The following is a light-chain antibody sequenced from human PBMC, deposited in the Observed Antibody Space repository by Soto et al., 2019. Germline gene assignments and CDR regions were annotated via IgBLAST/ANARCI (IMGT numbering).Light chain of an antibody. Sequence: DIQMTQSPSTLSASVGDTVTITCRASQSISTWLAWYQQKPGKVPKLLIYKASSLQSGVPSRFSGIGSGTEFTLTISSLQPDDFATYYCQQYNFYSRTF. CDR3: QQYNFYSRT. CDR1: QSISTW. J-gene: IGKJ1*01. V-gene: IGKV1-5*03. CDR2: KAS.